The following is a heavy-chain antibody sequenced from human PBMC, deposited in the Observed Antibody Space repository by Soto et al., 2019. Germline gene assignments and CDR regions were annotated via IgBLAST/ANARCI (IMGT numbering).Heavy chain of an antibody. CDR2: IKQDGSEK. Sequence: EVQLVESGGGLVQPGGSLRLSCAASGFTFSSYWMSWVRQAPGKGLEWVANIKQDGSEKYYVDSVKGRFTISRDNAKNSLYLQMNSLRAEDTAVYYCARDSLSYYYDGMDVWGQGTTVTVSS. CDR3: ARDSLSYYYDGMDV. J-gene: IGHJ6*02. CDR1: GFTFSSYW. V-gene: IGHV3-7*05.